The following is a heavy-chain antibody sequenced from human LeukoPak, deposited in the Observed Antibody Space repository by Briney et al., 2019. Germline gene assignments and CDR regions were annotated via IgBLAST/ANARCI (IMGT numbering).Heavy chain of an antibody. D-gene: IGHD3-3*01. V-gene: IGHV1-2*02. CDR1: GYTFTGYY. J-gene: IGHJ4*02. CDR3: ARGGGFWSGYLDY. Sequence: ASVKVSCKASGYTFTGYYMHWVRQAPGQGLEWMGWINPNSGGTNYAQKFQGRVTMTTDTSTSTAYMELRSLRSDDTAVYYCARGGGFWSGYLDYWGQGTLVTVSS. CDR2: INPNSGGT.